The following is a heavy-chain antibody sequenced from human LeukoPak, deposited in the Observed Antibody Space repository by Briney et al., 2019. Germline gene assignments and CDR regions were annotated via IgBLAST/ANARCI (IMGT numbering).Heavy chain of an antibody. Sequence: ASVKVSCKASGYTFTIYGISWVRQAPGQGLEWLGWISVYNVTRNYAHRLQGRVTMTTDTSTNTAYMELRSLRSDDTAVYYCARVGYCSSSSCIYGMDVWGKGTTVTVSS. CDR2: ISVYNVTR. V-gene: IGHV1-18*04. D-gene: IGHD2-2*01. CDR3: ARVGYCSSSSCIYGMDV. CDR1: GYTFTIYG. J-gene: IGHJ6*04.